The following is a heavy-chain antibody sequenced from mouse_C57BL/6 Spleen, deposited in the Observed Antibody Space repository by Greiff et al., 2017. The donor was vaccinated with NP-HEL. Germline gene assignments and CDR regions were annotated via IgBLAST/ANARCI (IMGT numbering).Heavy chain of an antibody. CDR2: ISSGGDYI. CDR1: GFTFSSYA. CDR3: TREEQGFAY. V-gene: IGHV5-9-1*02. Sequence: EVQGVESGEGLVKPGGSLKLSCAASGFTFSSYAMSWVRQTPEKRLEWVAYISSGGDYIYYADTVKGRFTISRDNARNTLYLQMSSLKCEDTAMYYCTREEQGFAYWGQGTLVTVSA. J-gene: IGHJ3*01.